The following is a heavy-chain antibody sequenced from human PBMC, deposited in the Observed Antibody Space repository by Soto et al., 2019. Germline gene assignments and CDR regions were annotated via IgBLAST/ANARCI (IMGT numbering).Heavy chain of an antibody. CDR3: ARHGYCSGGSCYSDFQH. Sequence: QVQLQESGPGLVKPSETLSLTCTVSGGSISSYYWSWIRQPPGKGLEWIGYIYYSGSTNYNPSLKGRVTISVDTSKNQFSLKLSSVTAADTAVYYCARHGYCSGGSCYSDFQHWGQGTLVTVSS. CDR2: IYYSGST. V-gene: IGHV4-59*08. D-gene: IGHD2-15*01. CDR1: GGSISSYY. J-gene: IGHJ1*01.